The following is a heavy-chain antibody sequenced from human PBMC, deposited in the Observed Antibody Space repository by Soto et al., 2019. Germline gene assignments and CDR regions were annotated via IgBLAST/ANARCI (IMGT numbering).Heavy chain of an antibody. CDR3: ARVVRSGWYWFDP. V-gene: IGHV1-18*01. J-gene: IGHJ5*02. CDR2: ISTYNGNT. CDR1: GYTFTSYG. Sequence: SAKVSCKAPGYTFTSYGISWVRQAPGQRIEWMKWISTYNGNTNYAQKLQGRVTMTTDTSTSTAYMELRSLRSDDTAVYYCARVVRSGWYWFDPLGHGTLVTVSS. D-gene: IGHD6-19*01.